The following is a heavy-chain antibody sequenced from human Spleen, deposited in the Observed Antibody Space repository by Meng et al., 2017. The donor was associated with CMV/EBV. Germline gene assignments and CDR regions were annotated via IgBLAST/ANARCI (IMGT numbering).Heavy chain of an antibody. Sequence: SGYPFTGYVVPWVRRAPGQGLEWMGSINPNNGDTNYAQKFQGRVTMTRDTSISTAYMDLSRLKSDDTAVYYCARAGGGNWGVYSAYDYWGQGILVTVSS. CDR2: INPNNGDT. CDR1: GYPFTGYV. CDR3: ARAGGGNWGVYSAYDY. J-gene: IGHJ4*02. V-gene: IGHV1-2*02. D-gene: IGHD5-12*01.